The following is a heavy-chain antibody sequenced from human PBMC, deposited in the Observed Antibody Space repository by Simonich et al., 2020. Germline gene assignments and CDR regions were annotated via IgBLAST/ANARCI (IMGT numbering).Heavy chain of an antibody. V-gene: IGHV5-51*01. CDR1: GYSFTSSW. Sequence: EVQLVQSGAEVKTPGESLKISCKGFGYSFTSSWIGWVRPMPGKGLEWMGINSPSDSDTSTSPSFQGQVTSSADKSISTAYRQGSSLKASDTAMYYCARQRDNWFDPWGQGTLVTVSS. CDR3: ARQRDNWFDP. CDR2: NSPSDSDT. J-gene: IGHJ5*02.